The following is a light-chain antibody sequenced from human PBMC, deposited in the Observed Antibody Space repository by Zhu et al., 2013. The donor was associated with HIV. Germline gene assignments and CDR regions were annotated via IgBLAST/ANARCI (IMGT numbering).Light chain of an antibody. Sequence: QSALTQPPSASGSPGQSVTISCTGTSSDVGGYKYVSWYQQYPGKAPKLMIYEVSKRPSGVPDRFSGSKSGNTASLTVSGLQAEDEADYYCSSYTSSTTVVFGGGTKLTVL. CDR2: EVS. V-gene: IGLV2-8*01. CDR3: SSYTSSTTVV. CDR1: SSDVGGYKY. J-gene: IGLJ2*01.